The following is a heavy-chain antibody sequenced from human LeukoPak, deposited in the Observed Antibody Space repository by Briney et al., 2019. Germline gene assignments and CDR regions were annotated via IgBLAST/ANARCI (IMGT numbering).Heavy chain of an antibody. CDR1: GYTFTSYG. J-gene: IGHJ5*02. V-gene: IGHV1-18*01. CDR2: ISAYNGNT. CDR3: ARDFSYDFWSGSHNWFDP. Sequence: ASVKVSCKASGYTFTSYGISWVRQAPGQGLEWMGWISAYNGNTNYAQKLQGRVTMTTDTSTSTAYMELRSLRSDDTALYYCARDFSYDFWSGSHNWFDPWGQGTLVTVSS. D-gene: IGHD3-3*01.